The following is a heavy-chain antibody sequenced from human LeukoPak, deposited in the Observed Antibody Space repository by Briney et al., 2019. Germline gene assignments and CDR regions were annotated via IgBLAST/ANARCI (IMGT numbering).Heavy chain of an antibody. Sequence: GGSLRLSCAASGFTFDDYAMHWVRQAPGKVLEWVSGISWNSGSIGYADSVKGRFTISRDNAKNSLYLQMNSLRADDTAVYHCAKGHSSSWSIFDYWGQGTLVTVSS. D-gene: IGHD6-13*01. V-gene: IGHV3-9*01. CDR1: GFTFDDYA. CDR3: AKGHSSSWSIFDY. J-gene: IGHJ4*02. CDR2: ISWNSGSI.